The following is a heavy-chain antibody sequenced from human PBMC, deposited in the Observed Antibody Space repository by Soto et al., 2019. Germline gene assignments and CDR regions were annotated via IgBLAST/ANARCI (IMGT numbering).Heavy chain of an antibody. CDR3: ARGRYCSSNSCYGYYMDV. V-gene: IGHV4-34*01. CDR2: INHSGST. CDR1: GGSFSGYY. D-gene: IGHD2-2*01. J-gene: IGHJ6*03. Sequence: QVQLQQWGAGLLKPSETLSLTCAVYGGSFSGYYWSWIRQPPGKGLEWIGEINHSGSTNYNPSLKNRVTISVDTSKNQFSLKLSSVTAADTAVYYCARGRYCSSNSCYGYYMDVWGKGTTVTVSS.